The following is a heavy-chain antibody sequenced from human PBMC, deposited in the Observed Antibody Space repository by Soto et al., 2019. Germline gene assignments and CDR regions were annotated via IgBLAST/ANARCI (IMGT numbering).Heavy chain of an antibody. CDR3: AKDLYYYDSSGYYPGGIDY. CDR1: GFTFSSYA. CDR2: ISGSGGST. D-gene: IGHD3-22*01. Sequence: PGGSPRLSCAASGFTFSSYAMSWVRQAPGKGLEWVSAISGSGGSTYYADSVKGRFTISRDNSKNTLYLQMNSLRAEDTAVYYCAKDLYYYDSSGYYPGGIDYWGQGTLVTVSS. J-gene: IGHJ4*02. V-gene: IGHV3-23*01.